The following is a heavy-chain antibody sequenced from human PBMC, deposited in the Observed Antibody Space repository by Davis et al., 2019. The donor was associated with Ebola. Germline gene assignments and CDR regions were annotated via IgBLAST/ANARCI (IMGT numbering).Heavy chain of an antibody. V-gene: IGHV1-69*13. CDR3: ASPGAGSVNYYLLFDY. D-gene: IGHD3-10*01. CDR2: IIPIFGTA. Sequence: SVKVSCKASGGTFSSYAISWVRQAPGQGLEWMGGIIPIFGTANYAQKFQGRVTITADESTSTAYMELSRLRSDDTAVYYCASPGAGSVNYYLLFDYWGQGTLVTVSS. CDR1: GGTFSSYA. J-gene: IGHJ4*02.